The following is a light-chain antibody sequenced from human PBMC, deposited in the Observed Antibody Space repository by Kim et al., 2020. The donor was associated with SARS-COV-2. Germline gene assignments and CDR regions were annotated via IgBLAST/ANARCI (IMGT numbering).Light chain of an antibody. CDR3: QQTYSTLWA. J-gene: IGKJ1*01. CDR1: QSISNY. CDR2: AAS. V-gene: IGKV1-39*01. Sequence: DIQMTQSPASLSASVGDRVTITCRASQSISNYVNWYQQKPGKASKLLIHAASSLHSGVPSRFSGSGSGTDFTLTISSLQLEDFATYYCQQTYSTLWAFGQGTKVDIK.